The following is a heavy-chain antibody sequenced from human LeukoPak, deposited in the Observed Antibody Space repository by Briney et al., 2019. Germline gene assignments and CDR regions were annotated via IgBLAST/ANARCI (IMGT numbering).Heavy chain of an antibody. D-gene: IGHD1-26*01. J-gene: IGHJ4*02. V-gene: IGHV1-69*02. CDR3: ARAPYSGSYFFTDYFDY. CDR1: GGTFSSYT. CDR2: IIPILGIA. Sequence: EASVKVSCKASGGTFSSYTISWVRQAPGQGLEWMGRIIPILGIANYAQKFQGRVTITADKSTSTAYMELSSLRSEDTAVYYCARAPYSGSYFFTDYFDYWGQGTLVTVSS.